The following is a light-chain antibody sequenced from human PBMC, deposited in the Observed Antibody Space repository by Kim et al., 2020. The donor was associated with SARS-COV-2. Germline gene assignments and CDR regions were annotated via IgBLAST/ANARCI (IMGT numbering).Light chain of an antibody. CDR2: EVN. V-gene: IGLV2-18*02. J-gene: IGLJ2*01. CDR3: SSYTSSNTVV. CDR1: SVVVGSYNR. Sequence: GHAVTISCPGTSVVVGSYNRCSWYRQPPGTAPKVMIYEVNSRPSGVPDRFSGSKSANTTSLTISGLQAEDEADYYCSSYTSSNTVVFGGGTQLTVL.